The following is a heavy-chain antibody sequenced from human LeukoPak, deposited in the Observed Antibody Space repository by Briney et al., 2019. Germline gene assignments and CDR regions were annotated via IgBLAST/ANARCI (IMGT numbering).Heavy chain of an antibody. V-gene: IGHV1-18*01. D-gene: IGHD3-22*01. CDR2: ISAYNGNT. J-gene: IGHJ4*02. CDR1: GYTFTSYG. Sequence: ASVKVSCKASGYTFTSYGISWVRQAPGQGLEWMGWISAYNGNTNYAQKFQGRVTITTDESTSTAYMELSSLRSEDTAVYYCASYDSSGYYRLGGFDYWGQGTLVTVSS. CDR3: ASYDSSGYYRLGGFDY.